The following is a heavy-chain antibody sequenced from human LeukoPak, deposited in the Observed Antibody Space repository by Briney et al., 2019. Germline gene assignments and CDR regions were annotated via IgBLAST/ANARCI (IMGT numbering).Heavy chain of an antibody. J-gene: IGHJ3*02. CDR3: ASYTDAFDI. CDR2: IYHSGST. Sequence: SETLSLTCTVSGDSISSYYWGWIRQPPGKGLKWIGSIYHSGSTYYNPSLKSRVTISVDTSKNQFSLKLSSVTAADTAVYYCASYTDAFDIWGQGTMVTVSS. CDR1: GDSISSYY. D-gene: IGHD3-16*01. V-gene: IGHV4-38-2*02.